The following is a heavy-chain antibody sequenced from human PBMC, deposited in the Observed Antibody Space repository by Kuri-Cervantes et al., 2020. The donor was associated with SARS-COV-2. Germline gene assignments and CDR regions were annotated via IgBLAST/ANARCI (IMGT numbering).Heavy chain of an antibody. Sequence: GGSLRLSCTASGFTFGDYAISWVRQAPGKGLEWVGFIRSKAYGGTTEYAASVKGRFTISRDDSKSIAYLQMNSLKTEDTAVYYCTRDAFWSGYYGYWGQGTLVTVSS. V-gene: IGHV3-49*04. D-gene: IGHD3-3*01. CDR3: TRDAFWSGYYGY. CDR1: GFTFGDYA. J-gene: IGHJ4*02. CDR2: IRSKAYGGTT.